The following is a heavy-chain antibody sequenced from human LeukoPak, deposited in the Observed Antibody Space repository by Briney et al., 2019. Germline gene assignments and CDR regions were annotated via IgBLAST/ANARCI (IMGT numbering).Heavy chain of an antibody. CDR2: IYHSGST. CDR1: AYSISSAYY. Sequence: PSETLSLTCTVSAYSISSAYYWGWIRQPPGKGLEWIGSIYHSGSTYYNPSLKSRVTISVDTSKNQFSLRLTSVTAADTAVYYCARLYGNYQNYFDYWGQGTLVTVSS. V-gene: IGHV4-38-2*02. D-gene: IGHD1-7*01. J-gene: IGHJ4*02. CDR3: ARLYGNYQNYFDY.